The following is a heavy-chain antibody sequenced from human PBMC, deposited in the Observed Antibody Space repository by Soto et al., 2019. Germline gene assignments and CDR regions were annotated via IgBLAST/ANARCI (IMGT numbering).Heavy chain of an antibody. CDR1: GGTFSSYA. CDR3: VVPAATHYYYYCMDV. J-gene: IGHJ6*02. Sequence: QVQLVQSGAEVKKPGSSVKVSCKASGGTFSSYAISWVRQAPGHGLEWMGGIIPIFGTANYAQKFQGRFTITADESTSTAYMELGSLRSEDTAVYYCVVPAATHYYYYCMDVCGQGTTVTVSS. D-gene: IGHD2-2*01. CDR2: IIPIFGTA. V-gene: IGHV1-69*12.